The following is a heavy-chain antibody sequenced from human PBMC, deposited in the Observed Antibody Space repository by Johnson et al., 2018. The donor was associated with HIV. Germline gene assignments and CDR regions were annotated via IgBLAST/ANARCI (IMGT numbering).Heavy chain of an antibody. CDR3: ARGMTTVTNHDAFDI. V-gene: IGHV3-11*04. Sequence: QMQLVESGGGLVQPGGSLRLSCAASGFTFSDYYMRWIRQAPGKGLEWVSYSSSSGSTIYYADYVKGRVTISRDNAKNSLYLQMNSLRAEDTAVYYCARGMTTVTNHDAFDIWGQGTMVTVSS. J-gene: IGHJ3*02. D-gene: IGHD4-17*01. CDR2: SSSSGSTI. CDR1: GFTFSDYY.